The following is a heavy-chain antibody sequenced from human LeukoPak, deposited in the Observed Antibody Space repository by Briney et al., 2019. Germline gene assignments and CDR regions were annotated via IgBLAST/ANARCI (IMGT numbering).Heavy chain of an antibody. D-gene: IGHD6-13*01. CDR2: ISSNGGST. CDR3: ARDSTGYSSSWYNFDY. J-gene: IGHJ4*02. Sequence: PGGSLRLSCAASGFTFSSYSMNWVRQAPGKGLEYVSAISSNGGSTYYANSVKGRFTISRDNSKNTLYLQMGSLRAEDMAVYYCARDSTGYSSSWYNFDYWGQGTLVTVSS. V-gene: IGHV3-64*01. CDR1: GFTFSSYS.